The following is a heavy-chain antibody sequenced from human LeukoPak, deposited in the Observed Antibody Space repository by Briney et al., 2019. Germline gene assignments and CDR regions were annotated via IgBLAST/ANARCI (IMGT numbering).Heavy chain of an antibody. Sequence: GGSLRLSCAASGFTFCSYSMNWVRQAPGKGLEWVSSIIGSGTYIYYAGSVKGRFTISRDNAKNPLYLQMNSLRAEDTAVFYCARDGGYCSGGSCNNWFDPWGQGTLVTVSS. CDR3: ARDGGYCSGGSCNNWFDP. CDR2: IIGSGTYI. J-gene: IGHJ5*02. CDR1: GFTFCSYS. D-gene: IGHD2-15*01. V-gene: IGHV3-21*01.